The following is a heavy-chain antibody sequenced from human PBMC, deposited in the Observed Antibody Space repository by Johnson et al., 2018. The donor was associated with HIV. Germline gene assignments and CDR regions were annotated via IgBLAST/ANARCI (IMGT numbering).Heavy chain of an antibody. V-gene: IGHV3-15*01. CDR2: IKSKTDGGTT. CDR3: TTGKTYYNFWSGYWGDAFDI. D-gene: IGHD3-3*01. CDR1: GAYW. J-gene: IGHJ3*02. Sequence: VQLVESGGGLVKPGGSLRLSCAAFGAYWMSWVRQAPGKGLEWVGRIKSKTDGGTTDYAAPVKGRFTISRDDSKNTLYLQMNSLKTEDTAVYYCTTGKTYYNFWSGYWGDAFDIWGQGTMVTVSS.